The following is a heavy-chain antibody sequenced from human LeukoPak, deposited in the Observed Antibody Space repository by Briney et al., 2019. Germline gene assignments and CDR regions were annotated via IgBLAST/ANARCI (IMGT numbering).Heavy chain of an antibody. J-gene: IGHJ3*02. D-gene: IGHD3-22*01. CDR2: IYPGDSDT. CDR3: ARPPYYYDSSGYLPDAFDI. CDR1: GYSFTSYW. V-gene: IGHV5-51*01. Sequence: GESLQISCKGSGYSFTSYWIGWVRQMPGKGLEWMGIIYPGDSDTRYSPSFQGQVTISADKSISTAYLQWSSLKASDTAMYYCARPPYYYDSSGYLPDAFDIWGQGTMVIVSS.